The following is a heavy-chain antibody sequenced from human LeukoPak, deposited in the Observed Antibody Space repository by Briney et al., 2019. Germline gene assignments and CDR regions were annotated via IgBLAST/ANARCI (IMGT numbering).Heavy chain of an antibody. CDR3: ARDGEESDYYDSSAAPDY. D-gene: IGHD3-22*01. V-gene: IGHV3-48*04. CDR1: GFTFSDYS. J-gene: IGHJ4*02. Sequence: PGGSLRLSCAASGFTFSDYSLYSMNWVRQAPGKGLEWLSYISSRSTTTYYADSVKGRFTISRDNAKNSLYLQMNSLRAEDTAVYYCARDGEESDYYDSSAAPDYWGQGTLVTVSS. CDR2: ISSRSTTT.